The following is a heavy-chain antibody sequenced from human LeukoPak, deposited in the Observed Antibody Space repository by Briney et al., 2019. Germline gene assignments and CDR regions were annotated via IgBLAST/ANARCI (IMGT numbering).Heavy chain of an antibody. V-gene: IGHV3-48*03. J-gene: IGHJ4*02. CDR1: GLMFSGSG. CDR2: ISACGTVK. D-gene: IGHD3-16*02. Sequence: GGPLRLSCEACGLMFSGSGMTWVRQAPAKGLEWLSYISACGTVKYYGAFVRGRFTISRDNAQNSVHLHLSSLRVEDSAIYFCARETRGGTYRYNFLDYWGLGTLVTVSS. CDR3: ARETRGGTYRYNFLDY.